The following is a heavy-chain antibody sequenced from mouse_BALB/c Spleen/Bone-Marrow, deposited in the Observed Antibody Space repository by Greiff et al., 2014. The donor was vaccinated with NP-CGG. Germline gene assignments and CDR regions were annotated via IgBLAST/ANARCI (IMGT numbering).Heavy chain of an antibody. CDR2: FSSGGSYT. J-gene: IGHJ4*01. V-gene: IGHV5-9-3*01. D-gene: IGHD2-10*02. CDR3: ARRGYGNYVGYAMDY. Sequence: EVQGVESGGGLVKPGGSLKLSCAASGFTFSSYAMSWVRQTPEKRLEWVATFSSGGSYTYYPDSVKGRFTISRDNAKNTLYLQMSSLRSEDTAMYYCARRGYGNYVGYAMDYWGQGTSVTVSS. CDR1: GFTFSSYA.